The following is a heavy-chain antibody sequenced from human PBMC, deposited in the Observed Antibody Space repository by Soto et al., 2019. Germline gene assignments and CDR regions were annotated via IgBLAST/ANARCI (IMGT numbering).Heavy chain of an antibody. CDR2: ISDYNGNT. CDR1: GYTFTSYG. J-gene: IGHJ3*01. Sequence: QVQLVQSGAEVKKPGASVKVSCKASGYTFTSYGISWVRQAPGQGLAGMGWISDYNGNTNYAQKLQGRVTMTPDTSTRTAYTELRSVRSDGTAVYYCARGVLMVYAIVPDAFDFWGRGTRVTVSS. V-gene: IGHV1-18*04. CDR3: ARGVLMVYAIVPDAFDF. D-gene: IGHD2-8*01.